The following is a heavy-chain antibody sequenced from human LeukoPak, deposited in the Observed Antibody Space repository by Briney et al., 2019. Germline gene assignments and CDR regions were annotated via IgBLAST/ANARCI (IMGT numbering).Heavy chain of an antibody. CDR3: AKALGTAMVRGVIDY. CDR2: IRYDGSII. J-gene: IGHJ4*02. Sequence: PGGSLRLSCAASGFTFSSYGMHWVRQAPGKGLEWVTFIRYDGSIIYYADSVKGRFTTSRDNSKNTLYLQMNSLRAEDTAVYYCAKALGTAMVRGVIDYWGQGTPVTVSS. CDR1: GFTFSSYG. V-gene: IGHV3-30*02. D-gene: IGHD3-10*01.